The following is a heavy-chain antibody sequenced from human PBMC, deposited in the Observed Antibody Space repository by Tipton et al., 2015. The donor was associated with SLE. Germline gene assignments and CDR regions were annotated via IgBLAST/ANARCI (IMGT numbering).Heavy chain of an antibody. CDR3: ASAHPGSMMRVLDDY. V-gene: IGHV1-18*01. Sequence: QVQLVQSGAEVKRPGASVKISCKASGYTFGNYGISWVRQAPGHGLEWMGWISAYYDNTKYAQKVQDRVTMTTDKSTSTAYMEMRSLRSDDTAVYYWASAHPGSMMRVLDDYWGQGTLVTVSS. CDR2: ISAYYDNT. D-gene: IGHD2/OR15-2a*01. CDR1: GYTFGNYG. J-gene: IGHJ4*02.